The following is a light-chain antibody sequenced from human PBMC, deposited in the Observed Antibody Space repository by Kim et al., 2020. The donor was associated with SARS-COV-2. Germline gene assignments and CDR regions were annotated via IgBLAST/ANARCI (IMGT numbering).Light chain of an antibody. V-gene: IGLV3-19*01. CDR1: SLRTYY. CDR3: NSRDSSTNNLI. CDR2: GKG. Sequence: SSELTQDPAVSVALGQTVRITCQGDSLRTYYASWYQQKPGQAPVVVIYGKGNRPSGIPDRFSGSNSGDTASLTITGAQAEDEADYYCNSRDSSTNNLIFGGGTKVTVL. J-gene: IGLJ2*01.